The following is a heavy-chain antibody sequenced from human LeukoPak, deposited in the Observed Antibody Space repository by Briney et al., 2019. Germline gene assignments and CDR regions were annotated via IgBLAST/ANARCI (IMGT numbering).Heavy chain of an antibody. J-gene: IGHJ4*02. V-gene: IGHV1-46*01. CDR1: GYTFIDYY. CDR2: VSPSGGST. Sequence: ASVKVSCKASGYTFIDYYLHWVRQAPGQGLEWMGLVSPSGGSTSYAQKFQGRVTMTRDTSTSTVHMELSSLRSEDTAVYYCARDPTGTSDYWGQGTLVTVSS. CDR3: ARDPTGTSDY. D-gene: IGHD4-17*01.